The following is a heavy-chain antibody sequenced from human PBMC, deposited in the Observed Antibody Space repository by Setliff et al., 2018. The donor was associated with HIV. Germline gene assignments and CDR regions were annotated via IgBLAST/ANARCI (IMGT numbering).Heavy chain of an antibody. Sequence: SETLSLTCTVSGASINSYFWSWNRQPPGKGQEWLGYIYYTGSTNYNPALESRITMSVDTSKNQFSLTLKSVTAADTGVYYCAGVNYYDASGLRAEYFQLWGQGTQVTVSS. CDR3: AGVNYYDASGLRAEYFQL. CDR1: GASINSYF. J-gene: IGHJ1*01. V-gene: IGHV4-59*01. D-gene: IGHD3-22*01. CDR2: IYYTGST.